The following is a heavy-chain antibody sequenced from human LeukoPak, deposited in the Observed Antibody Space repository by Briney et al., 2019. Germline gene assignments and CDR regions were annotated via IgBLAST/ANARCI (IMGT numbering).Heavy chain of an antibody. D-gene: IGHD3-10*01. V-gene: IGHV3-30*18. CDR1: GFTFSSYG. CDR3: AKDPGIWFGEPYFDY. Sequence: GRSLRLSCAASGFTFSSYGMHWVRQAPDKGLEWVAVISYDGTNKYYADSVKGRFTISRDNSKNTLYLQMNSLRAEDTAVYYCAKDPGIWFGEPYFDYWGQGTLVTVSS. J-gene: IGHJ4*02. CDR2: ISYDGTNK.